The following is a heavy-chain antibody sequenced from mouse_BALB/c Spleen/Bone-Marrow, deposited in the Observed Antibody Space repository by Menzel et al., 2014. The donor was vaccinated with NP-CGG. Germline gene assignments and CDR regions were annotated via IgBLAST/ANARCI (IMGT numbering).Heavy chain of an antibody. CDR2: VSTYYGDA. D-gene: IGHD2-14*01. CDR1: GYTFTDYA. V-gene: IGHV1S137*01. Sequence: QVQLQQSGAELVRPGVSVKISCKGSGYTFTDYAMHWVKPSHAKSLEWIGVVSTYYGDASYNQKFKGKATMTVDKSSSTAYMELARLTSEDSAIYYCARRGRYDGFDYWGQGTTLTVSS. J-gene: IGHJ2*01. CDR3: ARRGRYDGFDY.